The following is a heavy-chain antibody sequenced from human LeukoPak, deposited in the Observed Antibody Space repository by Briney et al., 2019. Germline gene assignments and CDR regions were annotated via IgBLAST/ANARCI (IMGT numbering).Heavy chain of an antibody. CDR1: GFTFSSYS. V-gene: IGHV3-21*01. D-gene: IGHD3-22*01. CDR2: ISSSSSYI. Sequence: GGSLRLSCAASGFTFSSYSMNWVRQAPGKGLEWVSSISSSSSYIYYADSVKGRFTISKDNSKNTLYLQMNSLRAADTAVYYCAKDPTHYRVWDDYDSTVLSYWGQGTLVTVSS. CDR3: AKDPTHYRVWDDYDSTVLSY. J-gene: IGHJ4*02.